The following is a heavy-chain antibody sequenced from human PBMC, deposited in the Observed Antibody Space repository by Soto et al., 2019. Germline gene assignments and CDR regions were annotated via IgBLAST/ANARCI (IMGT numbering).Heavy chain of an antibody. CDR3: AREYGDYGVIDY. J-gene: IGHJ4*02. CDR2: INHSGST. D-gene: IGHD4-17*01. V-gene: IGHV4-34*01. CDR1: GGSFSGYY. Sequence: QVQLQQWGAGLLKPSETLSLTCAVYGGSFSGYYWSWIRQPPGKGLEWIGEINHSGSTNYNPSLKGRVTRAVDTSKNQFSLKLSSVTAADTAVYYCAREYGDYGVIDYWGQGTLVTVSS.